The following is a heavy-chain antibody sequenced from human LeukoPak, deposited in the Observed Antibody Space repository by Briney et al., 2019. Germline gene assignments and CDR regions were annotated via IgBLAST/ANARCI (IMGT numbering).Heavy chain of an antibody. D-gene: IGHD6-19*01. CDR1: GFTFSSYW. CDR3: ARAYSSGWYASDY. J-gene: IGHJ4*02. Sequence: GGSLRLSCAASGFTFSSYWMNWARQAPGKGLEWVASINHNGNVNYYADSVKGRFTISRDNSKNTPYLQMNSLRAEDTAVYYCARAYSSGWYASDYWGQGTLVTVSS. CDR2: INHNGNVN. V-gene: IGHV3-7*01.